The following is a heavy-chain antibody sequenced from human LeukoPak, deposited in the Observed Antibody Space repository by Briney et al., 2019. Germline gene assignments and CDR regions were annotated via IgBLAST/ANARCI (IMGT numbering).Heavy chain of an antibody. Sequence: GGSETRSCAAPGFTFSSYGMHWVRQAPGKGLEWVAVISYDGSNKYYADSVKGRFTISRDNSKNTLYLQMNSLRAEDTAVYYCAKDRYYYDSSGSIYFEYWGQGTLVTVSS. D-gene: IGHD3-22*01. CDR1: GFTFSSYG. CDR3: AKDRYYYDSSGSIYFEY. CDR2: ISYDGSNK. V-gene: IGHV3-30*18. J-gene: IGHJ4*02.